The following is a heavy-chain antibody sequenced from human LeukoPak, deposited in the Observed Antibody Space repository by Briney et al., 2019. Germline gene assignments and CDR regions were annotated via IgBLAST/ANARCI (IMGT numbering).Heavy chain of an antibody. CDR3: ATGTVSSSWLGIFDF. Sequence: ASVKVSCKISGYTLTEVSMHWVRQAPGKGLEWMGRFDPEDGETLSAQRFQGRLTMTEDTSADTAYMELSSLTSDDTALYYCATGTVSSSWLGIFDFWGQGTLVTVSS. CDR1: GYTLTEVS. D-gene: IGHD6-13*01. V-gene: IGHV1-24*01. CDR2: FDPEDGET. J-gene: IGHJ4*02.